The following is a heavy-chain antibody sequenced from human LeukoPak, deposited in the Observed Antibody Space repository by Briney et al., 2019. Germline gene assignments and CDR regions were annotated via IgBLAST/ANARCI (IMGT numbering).Heavy chain of an antibody. V-gene: IGHV4-34*01. J-gene: IGHJ4*02. Sequence: SETLSLTCAVYGGSFSGYYWSWIRQPPGKGLEWIGEINHSGSTNYNPSLKSRVTISVDTSKNQFSLKLSSVTAADTAVYYCAREAKQQLVRNIDYWGQGTLVTVSS. CDR3: AREAKQQLVRNIDY. CDR1: GGSFSGYY. D-gene: IGHD6-13*01. CDR2: INHSGST.